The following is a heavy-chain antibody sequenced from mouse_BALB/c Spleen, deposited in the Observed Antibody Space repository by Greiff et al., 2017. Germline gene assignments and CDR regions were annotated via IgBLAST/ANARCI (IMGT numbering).Heavy chain of an antibody. J-gene: IGHJ3*01. CDR3: ARHTRNSWFAY. V-gene: IGHV5-12-2*01. CDR1: GFTFSSYT. CDR2: ISNGGGST. Sequence: EVQLVESGGGLVQPGGSLKLSCAASGFTFSSYTMSWVRQTPEKRLEWVAYISNGGGSTYYPDTVKGRFTISRDNAKNTLYLQMSSLKSEDTAMYYCARHTRNSWFAYWGQGTLVTVSA.